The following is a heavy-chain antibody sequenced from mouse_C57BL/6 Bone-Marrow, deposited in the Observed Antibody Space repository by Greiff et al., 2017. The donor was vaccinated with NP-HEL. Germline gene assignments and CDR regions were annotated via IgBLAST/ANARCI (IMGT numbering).Heavy chain of an antibody. CDR3: ARRRLRVPGYYAMDY. Sequence: VQLQQSGPELVKPGASVKISCKASGYTFTDYYMNWVKQSHGKSLEWIGDINPNNGGTSYNQKFKGKATLTVDKSSSTAYMELRSLTSADSAVYYCARRRLRVPGYYAMDYWGQGTSVTVSS. V-gene: IGHV1-26*01. J-gene: IGHJ4*01. CDR1: GYTFTDYY. D-gene: IGHD1-1*01. CDR2: INPNNGGT.